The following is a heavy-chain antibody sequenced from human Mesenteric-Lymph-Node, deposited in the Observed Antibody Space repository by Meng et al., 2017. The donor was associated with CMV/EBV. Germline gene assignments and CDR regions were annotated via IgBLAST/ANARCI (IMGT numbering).Heavy chain of an antibody. CDR2: ISSSSTI. CDR1: GFTFSDYY. D-gene: IGHD3-3*01. V-gene: IGHV3-69-1*02. Sequence: GGSLRLSCAASGFTFSDYYMNWVRQAPGKGLEWVSSISSSSTIYYADSVKGRFTISRDNAKNSLYLQMISLRAEDTAVYYCAKAPYDFWSGYHGYFDYWGQGTLVTVSS. CDR3: AKAPYDFWSGYHGYFDY. J-gene: IGHJ4*02.